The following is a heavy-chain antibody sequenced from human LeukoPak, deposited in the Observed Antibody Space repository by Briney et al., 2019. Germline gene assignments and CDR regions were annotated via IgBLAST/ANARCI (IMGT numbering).Heavy chain of an antibody. Sequence: SETLSLTCTVSGYSISSGYYWGWIRPSPGKGLEWIGSIYHSGSTYYNPSLKSRVTISVDTSKNQFSLKLSSVTAADTAVYYCARHDDYWGQGTLVTVSS. CDR3: ARHDDY. CDR1: GYSISSGYY. J-gene: IGHJ4*02. V-gene: IGHV4-38-2*02. CDR2: IYHSGST.